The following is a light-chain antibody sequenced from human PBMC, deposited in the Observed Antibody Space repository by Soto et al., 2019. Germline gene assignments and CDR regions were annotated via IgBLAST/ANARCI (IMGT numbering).Light chain of an antibody. CDR1: SSNIGAGYD. J-gene: IGLJ2*01. Sequence: QSVLTQPPSVSGAPGQRVTISCTGSSSNIGAGYDVHWYQQLPGTAPKLLIYGNSNRPSGVPDRFSGSKSGTSASLAITGLQAEDEADYYCQSYDSSLSGSGGVFGGGTQRTVL. CDR2: GNS. V-gene: IGLV1-40*01. CDR3: QSYDSSLSGSGGV.